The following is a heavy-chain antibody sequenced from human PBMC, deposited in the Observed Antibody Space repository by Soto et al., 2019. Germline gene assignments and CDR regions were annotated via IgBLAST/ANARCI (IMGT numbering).Heavy chain of an antibody. J-gene: IGHJ5*02. Sequence: QVQLQESGPGLVKPSETLSLTCTVSGGSISSYYWSWIRQPPGKGLEWIGYIYYSGSTNYNPSLKSRVTISVDTSKNQFSLKLSSVTAADTGVYYCARGLLWFGNNWFDPWGQGTLVTVSS. CDR1: GGSISSYY. CDR2: IYYSGST. CDR3: ARGLLWFGNNWFDP. D-gene: IGHD3-10*01. V-gene: IGHV4-59*01.